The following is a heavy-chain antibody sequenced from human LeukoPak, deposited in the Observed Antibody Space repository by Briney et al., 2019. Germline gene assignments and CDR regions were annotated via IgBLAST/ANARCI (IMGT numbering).Heavy chain of an antibody. Sequence: PGGSLRLSCAACGFTFNSYAMHWVRQAPGKGLEYVSAISSNGGSTYYANSVKGRFTISRDNSKNTLYLQMGSLRPEDMAVYYCARYGGAFADYWGQGTLVTVSS. CDR3: ARYGGAFADY. CDR2: ISSNGGST. J-gene: IGHJ4*02. V-gene: IGHV3-64*01. D-gene: IGHD3-16*01. CDR1: GFTFNSYA.